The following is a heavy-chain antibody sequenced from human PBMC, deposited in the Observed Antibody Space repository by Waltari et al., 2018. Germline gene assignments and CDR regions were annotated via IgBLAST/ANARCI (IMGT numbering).Heavy chain of an antibody. D-gene: IGHD5-12*01. J-gene: IGHJ4*02. Sequence: EVHLLESGGGLVQPGGSLRLSCAASGFSFSNYAMSWIRQAPGKGLEWVSAISGSIISGNSGTTHYADSVKGRFTISRDNSNNTLYLQMSSLRVEDTAIYYCARAFVDLATIESYGGDYWGQGTLVTVSS. CDR3: ARAFVDLATIESYGGDY. V-gene: IGHV3-23*01. CDR1: GFSFSNYA. CDR2: ISGNSGTT.